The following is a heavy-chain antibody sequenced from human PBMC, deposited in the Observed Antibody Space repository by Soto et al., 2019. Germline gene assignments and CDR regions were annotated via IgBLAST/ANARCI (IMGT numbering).Heavy chain of an antibody. CDR2: IYYSGST. Sequence: PSETLSLTCTVSGGSISSSSYYWGWIRQPPGKGLEWIGSIYYSGSTYYNPSLKSRVTISVDTSKNQFSLKLSSVTAADTAVYYCASSLYDILTQPNYWFDPWGQGTLVTVSS. CDR3: ASSLYDILTQPNYWFDP. D-gene: IGHD3-9*01. J-gene: IGHJ5*02. CDR1: GGSISSSSYY. V-gene: IGHV4-39*01.